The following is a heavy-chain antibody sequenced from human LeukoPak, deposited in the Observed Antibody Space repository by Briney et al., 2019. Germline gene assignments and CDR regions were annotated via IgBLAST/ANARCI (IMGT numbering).Heavy chain of an antibody. CDR2: IYYSGST. CDR3: ARQPSSGWPGYYYYYGMDV. J-gene: IGHJ6*02. D-gene: IGHD6-19*01. V-gene: IGHV4-39*01. Sequence: SETLSLTCTVSGGSISSSSYYWGWIRQPPGTGLEWLGSIYYSGSTYYNPSLKSRVTISVDTSKNQFSLKLSSVTAADMAVYYCARQPSSGWPGYYYYYGMDVWGQGTTVTVSS. CDR1: GGSISSSSYY.